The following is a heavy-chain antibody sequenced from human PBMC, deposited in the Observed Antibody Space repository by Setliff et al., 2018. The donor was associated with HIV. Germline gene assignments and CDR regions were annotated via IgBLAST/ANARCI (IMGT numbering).Heavy chain of an antibody. CDR3: ASLAGGEWLHPGP. V-gene: IGHV4-31*03. D-gene: IGHD5-12*01. Sequence: PSETLSLTCTVSGGSISSGNYYWSWIRQHPVKGLEWIGYIDSSGNTYYKSSLRSRVTLSVDTSKNQFSLKLSSVTASDTAVYYCASLAGGEWLHPGPWGQGTLVTVSS. CDR1: GGSISSGNYY. CDR2: IDSSGNT. J-gene: IGHJ5*02.